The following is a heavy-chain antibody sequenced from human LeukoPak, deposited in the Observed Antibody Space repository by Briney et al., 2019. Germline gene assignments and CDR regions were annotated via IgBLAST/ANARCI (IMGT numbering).Heavy chain of an antibody. J-gene: IGHJ6*02. CDR3: ARGPQWGNYYYYGMDV. D-gene: IGHD7-27*01. V-gene: IGHV4-59*08. CDR1: GGSISSYY. CDR2: IYYGGST. Sequence: PSETLSLTCTVSGGSISSYYWSWIRQPPGKGLEWIGYIYYGGSTNYNPPLKSRVTISVDTSKNQFSLKLSSVTAADTAVYYCARGPQWGNYYYYGMDVWGQGTTVTVSS.